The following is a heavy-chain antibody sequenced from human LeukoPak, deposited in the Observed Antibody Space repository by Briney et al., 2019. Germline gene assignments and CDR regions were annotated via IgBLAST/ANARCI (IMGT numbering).Heavy chain of an antibody. V-gene: IGHV1-2*02. CDR3: ARANRGYCSSPSCSVDN. Sequence: GASVNVSCKASGYTFTGYYIHWVRQAPGQGLEWMGWINPNTGGTNHAQKFQGRVTMTRDTSISTAYMELSSLRSDDTAIYYCARANRGYCSSPSCSVDNWGQGALVTVSS. J-gene: IGHJ4*02. CDR2: INPNTGGT. CDR1: GYTFTGYY. D-gene: IGHD2-2*01.